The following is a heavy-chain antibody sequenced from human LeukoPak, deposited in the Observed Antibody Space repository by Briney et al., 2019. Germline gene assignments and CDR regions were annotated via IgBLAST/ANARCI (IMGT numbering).Heavy chain of an antibody. V-gene: IGHV1-2*02. J-gene: IGHJ4*02. CDR3: ARAVWELFAFDY. D-gene: IGHD1-26*01. Sequence: GASVKVSCKASGYTFTGYCMHWVRQAPGQGLEWMGWINPNSGGTNYAQKFQGRVTMTRDTSISTAYMELSRLRSDDTAVYYCARAVWELFAFDYWGQGTLVTVSS. CDR1: GYTFTGYC. CDR2: INPNSGGT.